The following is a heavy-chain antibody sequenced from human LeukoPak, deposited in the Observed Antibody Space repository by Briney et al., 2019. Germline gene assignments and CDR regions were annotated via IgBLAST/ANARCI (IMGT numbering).Heavy chain of an antibody. Sequence: PGGSLRLSCAASGFTFSSYAMHWVRQAPGKGLEWVAVISYDGSNKYYADSVKGRFTISRDDSKNTLYLQMNSLRAEDTAVYYCARDRGSSWSLFDYWGQGTLVTVSS. CDR2: ISYDGSNK. CDR1: GFTFSSYA. J-gene: IGHJ4*02. CDR3: ARDRGSSWSLFDY. V-gene: IGHV3-30-3*01. D-gene: IGHD6-13*01.